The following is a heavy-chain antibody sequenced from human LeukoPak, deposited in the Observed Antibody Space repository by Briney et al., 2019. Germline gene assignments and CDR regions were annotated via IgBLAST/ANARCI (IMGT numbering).Heavy chain of an antibody. D-gene: IGHD6-13*01. J-gene: IGHJ6*02. CDR2: ISSDGSNK. V-gene: IGHV3-30*03. Sequence: PGRSLRLSCAASGLSFNSCGMHWVRQAPGKGLEWVAVISSDGSNKYYADSVKGRFTISRDNSKNTLYLQMNSLRAEDTAVYYCARDGDGAAAGFYYYYGMDVWAKGPRSPSP. CDR3: ARDGDGAAAGFYYYYGMDV. CDR1: GLSFNSCG.